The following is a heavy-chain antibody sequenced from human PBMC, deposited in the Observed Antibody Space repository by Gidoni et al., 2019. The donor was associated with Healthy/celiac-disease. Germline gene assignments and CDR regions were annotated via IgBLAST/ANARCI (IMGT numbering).Heavy chain of an antibody. Sequence: QLQLQESGPGLVKPSETLSLTCTVSGGSISSSSYYWGWIRQPPGKGLEWIGSIYYSGSTYYNPSLKSRVTISVDTSKNQFSLKLSSVTAADTAVYYCARQPEDYDFWSGYYTRYFDYWGQGTLVTVSS. J-gene: IGHJ4*02. V-gene: IGHV4-39*01. D-gene: IGHD3-3*01. CDR3: ARQPEDYDFWSGYYTRYFDY. CDR1: GGSISSSSYY. CDR2: IYYSGST.